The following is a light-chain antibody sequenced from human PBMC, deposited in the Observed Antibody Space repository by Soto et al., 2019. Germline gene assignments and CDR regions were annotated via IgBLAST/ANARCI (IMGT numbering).Light chain of an antibody. CDR1: HSVGNN. V-gene: IGKV3-15*01. CDR2: GAS. CDR3: QQYKQWPVA. Sequence: VMTQSPTTLSVSPGERATLSCRASHSVGNNLAWYQQNPGQTPRLLIYGASTRATGVPARFSGCGSATQFTLTISSLQSEDFGFYYCQQYKQWPVAFGGGTKVEIK. J-gene: IGKJ4*01.